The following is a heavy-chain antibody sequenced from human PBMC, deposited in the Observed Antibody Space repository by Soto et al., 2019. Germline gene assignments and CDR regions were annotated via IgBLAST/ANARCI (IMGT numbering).Heavy chain of an antibody. CDR2: VYYAEST. CDR1: GVSLNSGHYY. J-gene: IGHJ4*02. D-gene: IGHD2-15*01. CDR3: GKVLIGATRHADVDS. Sequence: WETLSLTFNVSGVSLNSGHYYWVWVRQSHGKGLAWIASVYYAESTYYNPSLKSRVTISIDKPRNQFSLTLKSATAADTAAYYCGKVLIGATRHADVDSWGQGARVTVSS. V-gene: IGHV4-39*01.